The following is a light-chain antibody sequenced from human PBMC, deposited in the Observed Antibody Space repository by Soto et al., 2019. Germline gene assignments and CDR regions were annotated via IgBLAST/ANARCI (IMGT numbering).Light chain of an antibody. J-gene: IGKJ4*01. CDR2: GAS. Sequence: TVFTPSPCTLSLSPGERAPLSCRASQSVSSSYLAWYQQNPGQAPRLLIYGASSRATGIPDRFSGSGSGTDFTLTISRLEPEDFAVYYCQQYGSSPLTFGGGTKVDI. CDR1: QSVSSSY. CDR3: QQYGSSPLT. V-gene: IGKV3-20*01.